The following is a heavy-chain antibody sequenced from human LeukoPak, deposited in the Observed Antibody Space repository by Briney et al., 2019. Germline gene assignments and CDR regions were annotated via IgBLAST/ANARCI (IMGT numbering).Heavy chain of an antibody. J-gene: IGHJ4*02. V-gene: IGHV2-70*11. CDR3: ARIRTYYDILTGYYAWGSFDY. CDR2: LDWDDDK. D-gene: IGHD3-9*01. CDR1: GFSLRTRGMC. Sequence: SGPALVKPKQTLTLTCTLSGFSLRTRGMCVSWIRQPPGKPLEWLSRLDWDDDKYYRTSLKTRLTSSKDTSKNQVVLTMTNMDPVDTATYYCARIRTYYDILTGYYAWGSFDYWGQGTLVTVSS.